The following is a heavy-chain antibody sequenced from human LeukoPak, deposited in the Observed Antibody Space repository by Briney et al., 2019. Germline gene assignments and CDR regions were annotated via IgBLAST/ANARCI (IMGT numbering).Heavy chain of an antibody. CDR3: AREMLRGVVPEY. CDR2: LTSDGRNK. Sequence: GGSLRLSCAASGFTFSTYAMYWVRQAPGKGLEWLALLTSDGRNKYYADSVKGRFTISRDSSKNTLYLQMNSLRVEDTAVYYCAREMLRGVVPEYWGQGTLVTVSS. J-gene: IGHJ4*02. CDR1: GFTFSTYA. V-gene: IGHV3-30*04. D-gene: IGHD3-10*01.